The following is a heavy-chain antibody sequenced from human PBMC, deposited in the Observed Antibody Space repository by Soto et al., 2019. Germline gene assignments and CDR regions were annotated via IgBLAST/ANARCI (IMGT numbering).Heavy chain of an antibody. D-gene: IGHD6-19*01. CDR1: GFTFSSYA. CDR2: ISYDGSNK. CDR3: ARAADSSGWYLMSVDY. V-gene: IGHV3-30-3*01. J-gene: IGHJ4*02. Sequence: QVQLVESGGGVVQPGRSLRLSCAASGFTFSSYALHWVRQAPGKGLEWVAVISYDGSNKYYADSVKGRFTISRDNSKNTRYLQMNSLRAEDTAVYYCARAADSSGWYLMSVDYWGQGTLVTVSS.